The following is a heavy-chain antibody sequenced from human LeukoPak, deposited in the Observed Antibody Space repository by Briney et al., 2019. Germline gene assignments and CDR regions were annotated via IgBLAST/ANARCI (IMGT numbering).Heavy chain of an antibody. D-gene: IGHD3-22*01. Sequence: GGSLRLSCAASGFTFSSYSMNWVRQAPGKGLEWVSYISSSSSTIYYADSVKGRFTISRDNAKNSLYLQMNSLRAEDTAVYYCARGRYDSSGYYALFDYWGRGTLVTVSS. V-gene: IGHV3-48*01. J-gene: IGHJ4*02. CDR2: ISSSSSTI. CDR3: ARGRYDSSGYYALFDY. CDR1: GFTFSSYS.